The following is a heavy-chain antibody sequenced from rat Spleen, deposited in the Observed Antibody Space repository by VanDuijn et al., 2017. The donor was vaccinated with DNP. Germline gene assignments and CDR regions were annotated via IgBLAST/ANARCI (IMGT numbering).Heavy chain of an antibody. J-gene: IGHJ3*01. D-gene: IGHD1-2*01. CDR3: ATSTGAY. Sequence: EVQLVESGGGSVQPGRSLRLSCAASGFTFSGYWMFWIRQAPGKGLEWIASITSGAGTTSYADSVKGRFTISRDDAKNTLSLQMNSLRSEDTATYYCATSTGAYWGQGTLVTVSS. CDR2: ITSGAGTT. V-gene: IGHV5-31*01. CDR1: GFTFSGYW.